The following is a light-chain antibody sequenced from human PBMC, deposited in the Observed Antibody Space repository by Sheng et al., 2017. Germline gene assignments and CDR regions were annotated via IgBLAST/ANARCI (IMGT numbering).Light chain of an antibody. J-gene: IGLJ3*02. CDR2: LNSDGSH. Sequence: QLVVTQAPSASASLGASVKITCTLSSGHITYAIAWHQQQPDKGPRFLMKLNSDGSHNKGDGISDRFSGSSSGAERYLTISSVQSEDEADYYCQTWGTGIRVFGGGTKLTVL. CDR3: QTWGTGIRV. V-gene: IGLV4-69*01. CDR1: SGHITYA.